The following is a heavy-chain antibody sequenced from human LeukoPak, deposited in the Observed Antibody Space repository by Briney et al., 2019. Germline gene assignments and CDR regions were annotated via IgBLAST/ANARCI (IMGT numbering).Heavy chain of an antibody. V-gene: IGHV4-34*01. Sequence: SETLSLTCAVYGGSFSGYYWSWIRQPPGKGLERIGEIYHSGSTNYNPSLKSRVTISVDKSKNQFSLKLSSVTAADTAVYYCARRHDYYYYYMDVWGKGTTVTVSS. CDR2: IYHSGST. CDR3: ARRHDYYYYYMDV. CDR1: GGSFSGYY. J-gene: IGHJ6*03.